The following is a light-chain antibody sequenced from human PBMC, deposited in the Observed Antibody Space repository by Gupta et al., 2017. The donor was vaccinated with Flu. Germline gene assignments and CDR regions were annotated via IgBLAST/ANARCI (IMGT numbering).Light chain of an antibody. CDR1: SSDVGAYNF. J-gene: IGLJ2*01. CDR3: CSYAGSYSVI. Sequence: SALTHPRPVSGSPGQSVTISCTGTSSDVGAYNFVSWYQQHPGKAPTLMIYDVSEWPSGVPDRFSGSKSGNTASLTISGLQAEDEADYFCCSYAGSYSVIFGGGTKLTVL. V-gene: IGLV2-11*01. CDR2: DVS.